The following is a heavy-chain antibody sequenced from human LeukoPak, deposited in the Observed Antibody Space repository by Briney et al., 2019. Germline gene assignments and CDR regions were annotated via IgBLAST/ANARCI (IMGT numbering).Heavy chain of an antibody. CDR1: GGTFSSYA. J-gene: IGHJ4*02. V-gene: IGHV1-69*05. D-gene: IGHD6-19*01. CDR2: IIPIFGTA. Sequence: SVKVSCKASGGTFSSYAISWVRQAPGQGLEWMGGIIPIFGTANYAQKFQGRVTITRDTSASTAYMELSSLRSEDTAVYYCARGARIAVAGDFDYWGQGTLVTVSS. CDR3: ARGARIAVAGDFDY.